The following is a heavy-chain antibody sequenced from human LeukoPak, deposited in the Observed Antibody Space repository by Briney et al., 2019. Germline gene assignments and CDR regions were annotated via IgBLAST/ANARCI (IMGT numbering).Heavy chain of an antibody. CDR3: AKALGSIVVTTTDY. J-gene: IGHJ4*02. CDR1: GFTFTSYA. V-gene: IGHV3-23*01. CDR2: ISSSGGTT. D-gene: IGHD5-12*01. Sequence: GGSLRLSCAASGFTFTSYAMSWVRQAPGKGLEWVSAISSSGGTTYYADSVKGRFTISRDNSKNTLYMQMHSLRAEDTAVYYCAKALGSIVVTTTDYWGQGTLVTVTS.